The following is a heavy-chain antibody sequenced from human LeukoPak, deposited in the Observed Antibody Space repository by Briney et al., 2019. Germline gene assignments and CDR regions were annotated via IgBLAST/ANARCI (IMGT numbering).Heavy chain of an antibody. Sequence: GGSLRLSCTASGFTFGDYAMSWFRQAPGKGLEWVGFIRSKAYGGTTEYAASVKGRFTISRDDSKSIAYLQMNSLKTEDTAVYYCTRDPVRGLLWFGESFDYWGQGTLVTVPS. D-gene: IGHD3-10*01. J-gene: IGHJ4*02. CDR1: GFTFGDYA. CDR2: IRSKAYGGTT. CDR3: TRDPVRGLLWFGESFDY. V-gene: IGHV3-49*03.